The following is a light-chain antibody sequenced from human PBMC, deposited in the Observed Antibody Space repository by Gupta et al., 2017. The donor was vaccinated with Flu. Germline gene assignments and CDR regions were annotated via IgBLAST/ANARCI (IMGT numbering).Light chain of an antibody. Sequence: ERAPLSCRASQSVSSSYLAWYQQKPGQAPRLLIYGASSRATGIPDRFSGSGSGTNFTLTISRLEPEDCAVYYCQQYGSSWTFGQGTKVEIK. V-gene: IGKV3-20*01. CDR3: QQYGSSWT. J-gene: IGKJ1*01. CDR2: GAS. CDR1: QSVSSSY.